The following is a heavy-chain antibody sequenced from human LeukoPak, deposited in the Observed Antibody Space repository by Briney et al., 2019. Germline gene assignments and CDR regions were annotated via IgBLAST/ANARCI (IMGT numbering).Heavy chain of an antibody. V-gene: IGHV4-39*07. CDR3: ARGRFGDE. J-gene: IGHJ4*01. CDR1: GDSISSSSYY. CDR2: IDHTGSA. D-gene: IGHD3-3*01. Sequence: PSETLSLTCTVSGDSISSSSYYRAWIRQPPGKGLEWIGEIDHTGSANYSPSLERRVTISVDSSKSQFSLKMTSVTAADTAVYYCARGRFGDEWGHGVLVTVSS.